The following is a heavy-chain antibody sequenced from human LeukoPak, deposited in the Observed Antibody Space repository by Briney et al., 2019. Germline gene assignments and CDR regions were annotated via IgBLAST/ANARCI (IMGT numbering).Heavy chain of an antibody. CDR2: IYPGDSDT. J-gene: IGHJ4*02. V-gene: IGHV5-51*01. Sequence: GESLKISCKGSGYSFTSYGIGWVRQMPGKGLEWMGIIYPGDSDTRYSPSFQGQVTISADKSISTAYLQWSSLKASDTAMYYCARPLRYFDWLSPEADDYWGQGTLVTVSS. CDR1: GYSFTSYG. D-gene: IGHD3-9*01. CDR3: ARPLRYFDWLSPEADDY.